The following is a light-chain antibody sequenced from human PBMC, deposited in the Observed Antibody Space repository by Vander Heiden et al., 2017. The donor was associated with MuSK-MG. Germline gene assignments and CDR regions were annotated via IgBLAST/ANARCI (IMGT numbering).Light chain of an antibody. V-gene: IGLV2-14*01. J-gene: IGLJ2*01. Sequence: QSALPQPASVSGSPGQSITISCTGTSSDIGSYKYVSWYQQHPGKAPKLMIYDVSYRPSGVSNRFSGSKSGNTASLTISGLQAEDEGDYYCSSYTSSSTLVFGGGTKLTVL. CDR2: DVS. CDR3: SSYTSSSTLV. CDR1: SSDIGSYKY.